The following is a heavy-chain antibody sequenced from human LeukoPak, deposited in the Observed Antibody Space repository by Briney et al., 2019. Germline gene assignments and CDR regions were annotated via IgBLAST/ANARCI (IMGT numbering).Heavy chain of an antibody. J-gene: IGHJ4*02. CDR2: IRYDGSNK. D-gene: IGHD6-13*01. CDR1: GFTFSSYG. V-gene: IGHV3-30*02. Sequence: GGSLILSCEASGFTFSSYGMHWVRQAPGKGLEWVAFIRYDGSNKYYADSVKGRFTISRDNSKNTLYLQMNSLRAEDTAVYYCAKVQTPGTHFFDYWGQGTLVTVSS. CDR3: AKVQTPGTHFFDY.